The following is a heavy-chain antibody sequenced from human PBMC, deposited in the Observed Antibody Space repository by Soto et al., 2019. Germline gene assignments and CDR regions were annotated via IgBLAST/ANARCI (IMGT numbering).Heavy chain of an antibody. Sequence: EVQLLESGGGLVQPGGSLGLSCAASGFTFGSYAMSWVRQAPGKGLEWVSSISGSGGSTYYADSVKGRFTISRDNSKNTLYLQMSSLRAEDTAVYYCAKVLWVGGAFDIWGQGTMVTVSS. CDR2: ISGSGGST. CDR1: GFTFGSYA. V-gene: IGHV3-23*01. D-gene: IGHD1-26*01. J-gene: IGHJ3*02. CDR3: AKVLWVGGAFDI.